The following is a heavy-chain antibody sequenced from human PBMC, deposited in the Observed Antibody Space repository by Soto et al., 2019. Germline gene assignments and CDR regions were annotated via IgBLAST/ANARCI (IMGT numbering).Heavy chain of an antibody. J-gene: IGHJ6*02. CDR2: IYYSGST. CDR1: GGSISSGGYY. Sequence: QVQLQESGPGLVKPSQTLSLTCTVSGGSISSGGYYWSWTRQHPGKGLEWIGYIYYSGSTYYNPSLESRVTISVDTSKTQFSLKLSSVTAADTAVYYCARGGRRSPGMDVWGQGTTVTVSS. V-gene: IGHV4-31*03. CDR3: ARGGRRSPGMDV.